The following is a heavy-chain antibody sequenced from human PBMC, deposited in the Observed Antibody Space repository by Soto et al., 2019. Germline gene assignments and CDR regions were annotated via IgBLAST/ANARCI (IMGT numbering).Heavy chain of an antibody. CDR1: GFTFSSYA. D-gene: IGHD1-26*01. CDR2: ISYDGSNK. J-gene: IGHJ4*02. Sequence: GGSLRLSCAASGFTFSSYAMHWVRQAPGKGLEWVAVISYDGSNKYYADSVKGRFTISRDNSKNTLYLQMNSLRAEDTAVYYCAREGGATSKYYFDYWGQGTLVTVSS. CDR3: AREGGATSKYYFDY. V-gene: IGHV3-30-3*01.